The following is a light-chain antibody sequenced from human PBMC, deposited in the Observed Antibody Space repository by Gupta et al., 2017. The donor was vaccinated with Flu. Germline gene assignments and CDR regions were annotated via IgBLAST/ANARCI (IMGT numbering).Light chain of an antibody. V-gene: IGLV1-44*01. CDR3: ATWDDSLSVVV. J-gene: IGLJ2*01. CDR1: TSNIGSNT. CDR2: SNN. Sequence: QSVLTQPPSASGTPGQRVTIPCSGRTSNIGSNTVNWYQQLPGTAPKLLIYSNNQRPSGVPDRFSGSKSGTSASLAISGLQSDDEADYYCATWDDSLSVVVFGGGTKLTVL.